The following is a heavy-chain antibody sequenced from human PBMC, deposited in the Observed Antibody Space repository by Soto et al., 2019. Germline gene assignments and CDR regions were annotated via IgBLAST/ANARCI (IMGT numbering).Heavy chain of an antibody. CDR1: GFTFSSFG. J-gene: IGHJ4*02. D-gene: IGHD3-10*01. Sequence: GDSLRPPFPASGFTFSSFGVHWVSQAQGKGLEWVAIISYDGIDIYYADSVKGRFTISRDNSQNMLYLQMNGLRIEDTAVYYCARADYYGSGWGQGTLVTVSS. CDR3: ARADYYGSG. CDR2: ISYDGIDI. V-gene: IGHV3-30-3*01.